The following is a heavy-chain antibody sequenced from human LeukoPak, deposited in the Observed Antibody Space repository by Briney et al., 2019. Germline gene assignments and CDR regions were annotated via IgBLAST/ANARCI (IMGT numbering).Heavy chain of an antibody. CDR3: AAGGSWYYNY. V-gene: IGHV3-74*01. CDR1: GCTFTSYW. D-gene: IGHD6-13*01. J-gene: IGHJ4*02. Sequence: QPGGSLRLSCAASGCTFTSYWMHWVRQAPGKGLVWVSRINSDGSSTSYADSVKGRFTISRDNAKNSLYLQMDSLRAEDTAVYYCAAGGSWYYNYWGQGTLVTVSS. CDR2: INSDGSST.